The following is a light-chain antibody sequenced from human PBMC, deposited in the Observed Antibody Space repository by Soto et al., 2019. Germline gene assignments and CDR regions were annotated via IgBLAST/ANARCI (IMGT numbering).Light chain of an antibody. CDR2: QAS. V-gene: IGKV1-5*03. CDR3: QQYDSFSPYT. Sequence: DIQMTQSPSTLSASVGDRVTITCRASQTISTWLAWYQHKPGKAPKLLIYQASSLEGGVPSRFSGSGSGTEFTLTISSLQPDDFATYYCQQYDSFSPYTFGQGTKLEI. CDR1: QTISTW. J-gene: IGKJ2*01.